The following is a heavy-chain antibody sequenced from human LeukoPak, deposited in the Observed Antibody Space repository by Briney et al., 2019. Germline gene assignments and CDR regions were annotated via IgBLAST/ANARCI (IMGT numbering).Heavy chain of an antibody. Sequence: SETLSLTCAVYGGSFSGYYWSWIRQPPGKGLEWIGEINHSGSTNYNPSLKSRVTISVDTSKNQFSLKLSSVTAAGTAVYYCARGGSRGITIFGVVIFNWFDPWGQGTLVTVSS. V-gene: IGHV4-34*01. CDR3: ARGGSRGITIFGVVIFNWFDP. J-gene: IGHJ5*02. D-gene: IGHD3-3*01. CDR2: INHSGST. CDR1: GGSFSGYY.